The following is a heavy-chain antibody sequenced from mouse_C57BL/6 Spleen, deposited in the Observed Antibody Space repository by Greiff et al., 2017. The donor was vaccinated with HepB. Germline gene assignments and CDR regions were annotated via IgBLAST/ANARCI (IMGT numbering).Heavy chain of an antibody. CDR1: GYTFTSYW. J-gene: IGHJ4*01. CDR3: AREDSSGPYAMDY. Sequence: QVQLQQPGAELVKPGASVKMSCKASGYTFTSYWITWVKQRPGQGLEWIGDIYPGSGSTNYNEKFKSKATLTVDTSSSTAYMQLSSLTSEDSAVYDCAREDSSGPYAMDYWGQGTSVTVSS. D-gene: IGHD3-2*02. CDR2: IYPGSGST. V-gene: IGHV1-55*01.